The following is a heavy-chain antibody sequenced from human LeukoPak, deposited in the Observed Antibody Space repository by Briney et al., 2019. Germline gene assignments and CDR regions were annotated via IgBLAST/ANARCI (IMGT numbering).Heavy chain of an antibody. V-gene: IGHV1-18*01. Sequence: GASVKVSCKASGYTFTSYGISWVRQAPGQGLEWMGWISAYNGNTNYAQKLQGRVTMTTDTSTSTAYMELRSLRSDDTAVYYCARERPPRYDILTGYHYYYYMDVWGKGTTVTVSS. D-gene: IGHD3-9*01. CDR3: ARERPPRYDILTGYHYYYYMDV. CDR2: ISAYNGNT. CDR1: GYTFTSYG. J-gene: IGHJ6*03.